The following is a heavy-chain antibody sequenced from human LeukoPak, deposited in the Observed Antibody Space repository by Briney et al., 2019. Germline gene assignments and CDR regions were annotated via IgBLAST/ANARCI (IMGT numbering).Heavy chain of an antibody. J-gene: IGHJ4*02. CDR1: GFSFSTYW. D-gene: IGHD3-16*01. CDR2: ITPDGSST. Sequence: GGSLRLSCAASGFSFSTYWMHWVRQVPGKGPEWVSHITPDGSSTNYADSVKGRFTISRDNAKNTLYLQMNSQRAEDTAVYYCSSQISRGGNWGQGTLVTVSS. V-gene: IGHV3-74*01. CDR3: SSQISRGGN.